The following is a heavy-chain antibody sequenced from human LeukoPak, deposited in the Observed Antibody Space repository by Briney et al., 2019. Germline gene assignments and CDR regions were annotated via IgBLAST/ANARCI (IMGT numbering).Heavy chain of an antibody. D-gene: IGHD2-15*01. CDR2: ISWNSGSI. J-gene: IGHJ4*02. CDR1: GFTFDDYA. CDR3: AKDIRSSSRAAVFDY. Sequence: GGSLRLSCAASGFTFDDYAMHWVRQAPGKGLEWVSGISWNSGSIGYADSVKGRFTISRDNAKNSLYLQMNSLRAEDMALYYCAKDIRSSSRAAVFDYWGQGTLVTVSS. V-gene: IGHV3-9*03.